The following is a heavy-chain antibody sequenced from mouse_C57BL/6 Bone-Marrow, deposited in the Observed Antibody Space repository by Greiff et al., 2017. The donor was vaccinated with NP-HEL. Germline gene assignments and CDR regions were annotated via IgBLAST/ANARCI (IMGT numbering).Heavy chain of an antibody. V-gene: IGHV5-16*01. J-gene: IGHJ2*01. CDR2: INYDGSST. CDR1: GFTFSDYY. CDR3: ARDGFDY. Sequence: EVQRVESEGGLVQPGSSMKLSCTASGFTFSDYYMAWVRQVPEKGLEWVANINYDGSSTYYLDSLKSRFIISRDNAKNILYLQMSSLKSEDTATYYCARDGFDYWGQGTTLTVSS.